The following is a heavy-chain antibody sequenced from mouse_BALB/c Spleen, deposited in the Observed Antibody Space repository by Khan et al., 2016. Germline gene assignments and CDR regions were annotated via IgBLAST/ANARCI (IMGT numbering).Heavy chain of an antibody. CDR1: GFNIKDTY. J-gene: IGHJ3*01. CDR3: ASVFAY. V-gene: IGHV14-3*02. CDR2: IDPANGNT. Sequence: VQLKQSGAELVKPGASVKLSCTASGFNIKDTYMHWVKQRPEQGLEWIGRIDPANGNTKYDPKFQGKATITADTSSNTAYLQRSSLTSEDTAVYYCASVFAYWGQGTLVTVSA.